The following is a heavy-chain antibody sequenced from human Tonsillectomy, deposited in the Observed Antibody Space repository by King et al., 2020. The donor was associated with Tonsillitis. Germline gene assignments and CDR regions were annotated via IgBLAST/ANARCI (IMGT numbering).Heavy chain of an antibody. Sequence: QLQESGPGQVKPSQTLSLSCTVSGGSISSIDYYWSWIRQPPGKGLEWIGYIYYSGNTFYSPSLKSRLTMSVDTSKNQFSLKFSSVTAADTAVYYCARASPTYCGCDCNPGPIEYWGQGTLVTVSS. CDR3: ARASPTYCGCDCNPGPIEY. J-gene: IGHJ4*02. CDR2: IYYSGNT. V-gene: IGHV4-30-4*01. D-gene: IGHD2-21*02. CDR1: GGSISSIDYY.